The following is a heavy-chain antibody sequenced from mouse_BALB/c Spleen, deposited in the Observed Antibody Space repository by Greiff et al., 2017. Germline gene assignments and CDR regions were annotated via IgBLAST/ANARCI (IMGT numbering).Heavy chain of an antibody. Sequence: QVQLKQPGAELVKPGASVKLSCKASGYTFTSYYMYWVKQRPGQGLEWIGGINPSNGGTNFNEKFKSKATLTVDKSSSTAYMQLSSLTSEDSAVYYCTRLHYGSSYAMDYWGQGTSVTVSS. J-gene: IGHJ4*01. V-gene: IGHV1S81*02. CDR1: GYTFTSYY. CDR3: TRLHYGSSYAMDY. D-gene: IGHD1-1*01. CDR2: INPSNGGT.